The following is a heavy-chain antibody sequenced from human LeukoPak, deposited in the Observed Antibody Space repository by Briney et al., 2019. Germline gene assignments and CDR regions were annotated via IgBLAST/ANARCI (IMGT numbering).Heavy chain of an antibody. CDR3: ARAMVRGVTVDY. CDR2: MSPNSGNT. Sequence: ASVKVSCKASGYTFTSYDINWVRQATGQGLEWMGWMSPNSGNTGYAQKFQGRVTMTRNTSISTAYMELSSLRSEDTAVYYCARAMVRGVTVDYWGQGTLVTVSS. CDR1: GYTFTSYD. J-gene: IGHJ4*02. V-gene: IGHV1-8*01. D-gene: IGHD3-10*01.